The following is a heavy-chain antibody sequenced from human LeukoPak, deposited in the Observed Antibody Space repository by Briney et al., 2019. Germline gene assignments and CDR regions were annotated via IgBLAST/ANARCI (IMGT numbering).Heavy chain of an antibody. V-gene: IGHV3-23*01. CDR3: ANEEVPNDY. CDR1: GFHISSHA. CDR2: ISISGDTT. Sequence: GESLRLSCEVSGFHISSHAMSWVRQAPGGGLEWVSGISISGDTTYYADSVQGRFIISRDNSKNTVYLQMYSLRVDDTAVYYCANEEVPNDYWGQGTLVTVSS. J-gene: IGHJ4*02. D-gene: IGHD4/OR15-4a*01.